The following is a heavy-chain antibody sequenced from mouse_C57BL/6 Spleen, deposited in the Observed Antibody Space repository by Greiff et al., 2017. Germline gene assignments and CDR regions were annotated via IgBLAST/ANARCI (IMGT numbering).Heavy chain of an antibody. D-gene: IGHD2-2*01. CDR2: ISGGGGNT. J-gene: IGHJ1*03. CDR3: ARERIMVTTRYFDV. V-gene: IGHV5-9*01. CDR1: GFTFSSYT. Sequence: EVKLMESGGGLVKPGGSLKLSCAASGFTFSSYTMSWVRQTPEKRLEWVATISGGGGNTYYPDSVKGRFTISRDNAKNTLYLQMSSLRSEDTALYYCARERIMVTTRYFDVWGTGTTVTVSS.